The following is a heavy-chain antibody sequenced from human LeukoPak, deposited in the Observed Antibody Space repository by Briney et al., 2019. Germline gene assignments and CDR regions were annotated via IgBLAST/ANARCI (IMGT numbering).Heavy chain of an antibody. Sequence: SETLSLTCTVSGGSVSSGSYYWSWIRQPPGKGLEWIGHIYHTGSTNYNPSLKSRVTISLDTSKNQFSLKLTSVSAADTAVYYCPRDVRTINVLTGYYRPYYFDYWGQGTLVTVSS. CDR2: IYHTGST. V-gene: IGHV4-61*01. D-gene: IGHD3-9*01. J-gene: IGHJ4*02. CDR1: GGSVSSGSYY. CDR3: PRDVRTINVLTGYYRPYYFDY.